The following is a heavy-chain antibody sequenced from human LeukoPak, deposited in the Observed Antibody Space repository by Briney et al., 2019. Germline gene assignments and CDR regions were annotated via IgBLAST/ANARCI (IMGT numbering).Heavy chain of an antibody. CDR3: AREEAAAADY. Sequence: SVKVSCKASGYTFTGYYMHWVRQAPGQGLEWMGGIIPIFGTANYAQKFQGRVTITADESTSTAYMELSSLRSGDTAVYYCAREEAAAADYWGQGTLVTVSS. J-gene: IGHJ4*02. D-gene: IGHD6-13*01. CDR1: GYTFTGYY. CDR2: IIPIFGTA. V-gene: IGHV1-69*13.